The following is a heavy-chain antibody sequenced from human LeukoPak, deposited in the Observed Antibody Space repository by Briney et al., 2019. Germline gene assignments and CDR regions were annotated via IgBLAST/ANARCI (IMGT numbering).Heavy chain of an antibody. CDR1: GYTFTSYG. CDR2: ISAYNGNT. D-gene: IGHD3-3*01. J-gene: IGHJ4*02. CDR3: ARGRDYDFWSGYSVIRYYFDY. Sequence: ASVKVSCKASGYTFTSYGISWVRQAPGQGLEWMGWISAYNGNTNYAQKLQGRVTMTTDTSTSTAYVELRSLRSDDTAVYYCARGRDYDFWSGYSVIRYYFDYWGQRTLVTVSS. V-gene: IGHV1-18*01.